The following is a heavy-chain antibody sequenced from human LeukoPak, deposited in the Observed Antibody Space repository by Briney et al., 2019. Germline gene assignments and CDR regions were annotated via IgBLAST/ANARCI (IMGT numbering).Heavy chain of an antibody. CDR2: IDYSGST. Sequence: SETLSLTCTVSGGSISSYYWSWIRQPPGKGLEWIGYIDYSGSTNYNPSLKSRVTISVDTSKNQFSLKLSSVTAADTAVYYCARTYCSSTSCANWFDPWGQGTLVTVSS. V-gene: IGHV4-59*01. CDR3: ARTYCSSTSCANWFDP. D-gene: IGHD2-2*01. J-gene: IGHJ5*02. CDR1: GGSISSYY.